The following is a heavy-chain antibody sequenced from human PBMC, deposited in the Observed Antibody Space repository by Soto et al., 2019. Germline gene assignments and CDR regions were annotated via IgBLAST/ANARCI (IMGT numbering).Heavy chain of an antibody. V-gene: IGHV3-30*18. CDR2: ISYDGSNK. CDR3: AKDSDISSPNFGVYYYYGMDV. D-gene: IGHD2-2*01. J-gene: IGHJ6*02. CDR1: RLTFRSYG. Sequence: PXGCMRVARAASRLTFRSYGMHWVRQAPGKGLDWVAVISYDGSNKYYADSVKGRFTISRDNSKNTLYLQMNSLRAEDTAVYYCAKDSDISSPNFGVYYYYGMDVWGHGTTVTVSS.